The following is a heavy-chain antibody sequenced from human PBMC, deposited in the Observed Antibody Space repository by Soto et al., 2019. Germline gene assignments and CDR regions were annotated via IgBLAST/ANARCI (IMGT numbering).Heavy chain of an antibody. CDR1: GFTFSSYW. J-gene: IGHJ4*02. D-gene: IGHD6-25*01. Sequence: GGSLRLSCAASGFTFSSYWMHWVRQAPGKGLEWVSGISWDSGSIDYADSVRGRFTISRDNARNSLYLRMSSLRPEDTALYYCAKDAAYYFDYWGQGTLVTVSS. V-gene: IGHV3-9*01. CDR2: ISWDSGSI. CDR3: AKDAAYYFDY.